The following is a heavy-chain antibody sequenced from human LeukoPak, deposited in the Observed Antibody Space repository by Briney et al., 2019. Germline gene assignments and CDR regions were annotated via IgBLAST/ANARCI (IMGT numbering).Heavy chain of an antibody. V-gene: IGHV3-21*04. Sequence: GGSLRLSCAASGFTFSSYSMNWVRQAPGKGLEWVSSISSSSSYIYYADSVKGRFTISRDNAKNSLYLQMNSLRAGDTAVYYCAKDQGYSSAWYSRDGFDMWGQGTMVTVSS. J-gene: IGHJ3*02. CDR1: GFTFSSYS. D-gene: IGHD6-19*01. CDR2: ISSSSSYI. CDR3: AKDQGYSSAWYSRDGFDM.